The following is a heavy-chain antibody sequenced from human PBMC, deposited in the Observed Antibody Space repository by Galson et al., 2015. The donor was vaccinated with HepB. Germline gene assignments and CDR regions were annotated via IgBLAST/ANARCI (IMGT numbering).Heavy chain of an antibody. CDR2: ISSSSSTI. CDR3: ARDRSGYSGYEGPSDY. V-gene: IGHV3-48*02. J-gene: IGHJ4*02. CDR1: GFTFSSYS. D-gene: IGHD5-12*01. Sequence: SLRLSCAASGFTFSSYSMNWVRQAPGKGLEWVSYISSSSSTIYYADSVKGRFTISRDNAKNSLYLQMNSLRDEDTAVYYCARDRSGYSGYEGPSDYWGQGTLVTVSS.